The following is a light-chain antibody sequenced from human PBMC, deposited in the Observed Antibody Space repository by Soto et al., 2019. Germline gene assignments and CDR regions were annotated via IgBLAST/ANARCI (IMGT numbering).Light chain of an antibody. CDR1: SSDVGGYKH. Sequence: QSVLTQPASVSGSPGQSITISCTGTSSDVGGYKHVSWYQHHPGTAPKLMIYEVSNRPSGVSNRFSGSKSGYTASLTIPGLQAEDEADYYCNSQRSSGTRVFGTGTKVTVL. CDR3: NSQRSSGTRV. J-gene: IGLJ1*01. V-gene: IGLV2-14*01. CDR2: EVS.